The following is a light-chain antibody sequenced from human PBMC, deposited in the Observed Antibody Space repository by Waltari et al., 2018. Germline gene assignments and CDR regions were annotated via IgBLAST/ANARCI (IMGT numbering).Light chain of an antibody. V-gene: IGLV2-23*02. Sequence: QSALTQPASVSASPGQSIAISCTGTSSDVGNYNLVSWYQHHPGKAPKLSIYEVTKRPSGVSDRFSGSKSGNTASLTISGLQAEDESDYYCCSYAGTDTFWLFGGGTKLTVL. J-gene: IGLJ2*01. CDR2: EVT. CDR1: SSDVGNYNL. CDR3: CSYAGTDTFWL.